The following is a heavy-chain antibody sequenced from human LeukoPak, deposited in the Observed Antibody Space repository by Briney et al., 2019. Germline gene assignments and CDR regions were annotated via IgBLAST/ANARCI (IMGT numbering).Heavy chain of an antibody. V-gene: IGHV1-69*04. Sequence: GASVKVSCKVSGYTLTELSMHWVRQAPGQGLEWMGRIIPILGIANYAQKFQGRVTITADKSTSTAYMELSSLRSEDTAVYYCARGGGSSGYPYYFDYWGQGTLVTVSS. CDR2: IIPILGIA. D-gene: IGHD5-12*01. CDR3: ARGGGSSGYPYYFDY. CDR1: GYTLTELS. J-gene: IGHJ4*02.